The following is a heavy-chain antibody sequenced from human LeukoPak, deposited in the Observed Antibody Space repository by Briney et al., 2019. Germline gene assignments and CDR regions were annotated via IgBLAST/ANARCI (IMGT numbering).Heavy chain of an antibody. Sequence: ASVKVSCKASGYTFTGYYMHWERQAPGQGLEWMGRINPNSGGTNYAQKFQGRVTMTRDTSISTAYMELSRLRSDDTAVYYCARDRKTLVGAISAVDYWGQGTLVTVSS. CDR3: ARDRKTLVGAISAVDY. D-gene: IGHD1-26*01. J-gene: IGHJ4*02. CDR1: GYTFTGYY. V-gene: IGHV1-2*06. CDR2: INPNSGGT.